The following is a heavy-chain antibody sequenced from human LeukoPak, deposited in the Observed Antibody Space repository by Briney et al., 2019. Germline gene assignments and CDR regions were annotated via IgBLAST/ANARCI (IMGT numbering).Heavy chain of an antibody. Sequence: ASVKVSCKASGYTFTGYYMHWVRQAPGQGLEWMGWINPNSGGTNYAQKFQGRVTMTRDTSISTAYMELSRLRSDDTAVYYCASLRITMIEVAEDSAFDIWGQGTMVTVSS. D-gene: IGHD3-22*01. J-gene: IGHJ3*02. CDR3: ASLRITMIEVAEDSAFDI. CDR1: GYTFTGYY. V-gene: IGHV1-2*02. CDR2: INPNSGGT.